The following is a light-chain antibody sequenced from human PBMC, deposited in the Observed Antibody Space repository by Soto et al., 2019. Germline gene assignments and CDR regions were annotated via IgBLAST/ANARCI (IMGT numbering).Light chain of an antibody. Sequence: EIVLTQSPATLSLSPGERATLSCRASQSVSSYLAWHQQKPGQAPRLLISDASNRATGIPARFSGSGSGTDFTLTIISLEPEDFAVYYCQQRSNWLFTFGPGTKVDIK. CDR3: QQRSNWLFT. CDR2: DAS. V-gene: IGKV3-11*01. J-gene: IGKJ3*01. CDR1: QSVSSY.